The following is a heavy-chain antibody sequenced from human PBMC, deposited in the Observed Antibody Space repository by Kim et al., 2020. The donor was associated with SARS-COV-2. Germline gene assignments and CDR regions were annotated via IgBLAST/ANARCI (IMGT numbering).Heavy chain of an antibody. V-gene: IGHV3-23*01. J-gene: IGHJ4*02. D-gene: IGHD5-12*01. CDR3: AKGPRGYSGYDFVNDD. CDR2: ISGSGTNT. Sequence: GGSLRLSCAASGFTFSDYAMSWVRQAPGKGLEWVSAISGSGTNTYYSDSVKGRFTISRDNSKNTLYLQANSLRAEDTAVYYCAKGPRGYSGYDFVNDDWGQGSLVTVSS. CDR1: GFTFSDYA.